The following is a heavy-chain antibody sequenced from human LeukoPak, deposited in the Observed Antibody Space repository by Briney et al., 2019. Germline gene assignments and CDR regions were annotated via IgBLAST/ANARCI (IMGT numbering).Heavy chain of an antibody. CDR2: IYYTGNT. V-gene: IGHV4-39*07. CDR1: GDSISTSKSY. J-gene: IGHJ4*02. Sequence: PSETLSLTCTVSGDSISTSKSYWGWIRQPPLKGLEWIGSIYYTGNTYYNASLKSRVTISVDTSKKQFSLKVSSVTAADTAVYYCARGFRGASFDYWGQGTLVTVSS. D-gene: IGHD1-26*01. CDR3: ARGFRGASFDY.